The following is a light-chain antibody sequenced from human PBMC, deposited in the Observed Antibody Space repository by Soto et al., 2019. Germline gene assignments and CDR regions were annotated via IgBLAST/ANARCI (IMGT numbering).Light chain of an antibody. CDR2: AAS. CDR3: QKYSSVTT. V-gene: IGKV1-27*01. Sequence: DIQMTQSPSSLSASVGDRVTITCRASQGISSYSAWYQQKLGKVPKLLVSAASTLQSGVPSRFSGSGSGTDFSITISSLLPEDVANYYCQKYSSVTTFGQRTRLEIK. CDR1: QGISSY. J-gene: IGKJ5*01.